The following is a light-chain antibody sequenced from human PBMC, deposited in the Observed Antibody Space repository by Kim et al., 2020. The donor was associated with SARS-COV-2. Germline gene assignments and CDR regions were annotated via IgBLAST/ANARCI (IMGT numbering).Light chain of an antibody. CDR2: YNS. CDR1: NIGIKS. V-gene: IGLV3-21*01. J-gene: IGLJ1*01. Sequence: PGTTATITCGGDNIGIKSVHWYQQKPGQAPVLVISYNSDWPSGIPERFSGSNSGNTATLTITRVEVGDEADYYCQVWDSSSDHEYVFGTGTKVTVL. CDR3: QVWDSSSDHEYV.